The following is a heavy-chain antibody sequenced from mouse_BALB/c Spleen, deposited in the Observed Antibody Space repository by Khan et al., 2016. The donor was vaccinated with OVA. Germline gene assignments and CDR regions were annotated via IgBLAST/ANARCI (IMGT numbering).Heavy chain of an antibody. D-gene: IGHD1-3*01. J-gene: IGHJ4*01. Sequence: EVQLQESGPGLVKPSQSLSLTCTVTGYSITSDYAWNWIRHFPGNKLGWMGYISSTGGTSYNPSLKSRIFINRDTSKNKFLLLLKSVTAEETTTFYCARSLSYNYWYSLDCWGRGTLVTVSS. CDR3: ARSLSYNYWYSLDC. CDR1: GYSITSDYA. CDR2: ISSTGGT. V-gene: IGHV3-2*02.